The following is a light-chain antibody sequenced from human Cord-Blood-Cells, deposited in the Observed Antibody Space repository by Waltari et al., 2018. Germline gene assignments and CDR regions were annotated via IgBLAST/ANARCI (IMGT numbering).Light chain of an antibody. CDR2: DVS. V-gene: IGLV2-14*01. J-gene: IGLJ2*01. Sequence: QSALTQPASVSGSPGQSITISCTGTSSDVGGYHYVSWYQQPPGKAPNLMIYDVSKRPSGVSNRFSGSKSGNTASLTISGLQAEDEADYYCSSYTSSSTLVFGGGTKLTVL. CDR1: SSDVGGYHY. CDR3: SSYTSSSTLV.